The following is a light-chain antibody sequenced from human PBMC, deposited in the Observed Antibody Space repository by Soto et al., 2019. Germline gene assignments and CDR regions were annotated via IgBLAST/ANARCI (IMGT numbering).Light chain of an antibody. J-gene: IGKJ2*01. CDR2: SAS. V-gene: IGKV3-20*01. Sequence: IVLTQSPGTLSLSPGERATLSCRASQSVSSSDLAWYQQKPGQAPRLLIYSASSSGTGIPDRFSGSGSATDFTLTISRLEREDFAVYYCQQYDTFGQGSKLEIK. CDR1: QSVSSSD. CDR3: QQYDT.